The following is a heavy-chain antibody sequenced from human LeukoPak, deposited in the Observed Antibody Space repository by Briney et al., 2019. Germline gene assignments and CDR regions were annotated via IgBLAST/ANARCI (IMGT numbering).Heavy chain of an antibody. CDR2: IGSSGAGT. D-gene: IGHD6-19*01. CDR3: ARPRVPVAGTRWFDP. J-gene: IGHJ5*02. CDR1: GFTFSSYG. V-gene: IGHV3-23*01. Sequence: GGSLRLSCTASGFTFSSYGMHWVRQAPGKGLEWVSAIGSSGAGTHYADSVKGRFTISSDNSKNTVYLQMNSLRAEDTAVYYCARPRVPVAGTRWFDPWGQGALVTVSS.